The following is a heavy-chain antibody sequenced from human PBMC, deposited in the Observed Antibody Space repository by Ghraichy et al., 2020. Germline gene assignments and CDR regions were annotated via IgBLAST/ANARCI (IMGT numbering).Heavy chain of an antibody. D-gene: IGHD3-10*01. Sequence: SETLSLTYTVSGGSISSSSYYWGWIRQPPGKGLEWIGSIYYSGSTYYNPSLKSRVTISVDTSKNQFSLKLSSVTAADTAVYYCARLSGGGGITMVRGLPTGADYWGQGTLVTVSS. CDR3: ARLSGGGGITMVRGLPTGADY. J-gene: IGHJ4*02. CDR1: GGSISSSSYY. CDR2: IYYSGST. V-gene: IGHV4-39*01.